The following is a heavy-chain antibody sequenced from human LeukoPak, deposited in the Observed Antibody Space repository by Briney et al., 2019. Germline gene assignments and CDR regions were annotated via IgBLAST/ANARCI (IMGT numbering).Heavy chain of an antibody. CDR3: ARGATPTVTTFDY. Sequence: SETLSLTCAVYGGSFSGYYWSWIRQPPGKGLEWIGEINHSGSTNHNPSLKSRATISVDTSKNQFSLKLSSVTAADTAVYYCARGATPTVTTFDYWGQGTLVTVSS. CDR1: GGSFSGYY. D-gene: IGHD4-11*01. CDR2: INHSGST. V-gene: IGHV4-34*04. J-gene: IGHJ4*02.